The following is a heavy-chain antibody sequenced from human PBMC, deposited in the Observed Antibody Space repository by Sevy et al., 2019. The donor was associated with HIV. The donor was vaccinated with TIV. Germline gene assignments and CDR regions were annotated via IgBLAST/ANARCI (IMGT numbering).Heavy chain of an antibody. CDR2: IKQDGSDK. D-gene: IGHD3-22*01. Sequence: GGSLRLSCAASVFTFSSHYKSWVRQAPGKGLEWVANIKQDGSDKFYVESVKGRFTISRDNAKNSLYLQLSSLRAEDTAMYFCAREALYYYDSERHYDDAFDMWGPGTMVTVSS. J-gene: IGHJ3*02. V-gene: IGHV3-7*01. CDR1: VFTFSSHY. CDR3: AREALYYYDSERHYDDAFDM.